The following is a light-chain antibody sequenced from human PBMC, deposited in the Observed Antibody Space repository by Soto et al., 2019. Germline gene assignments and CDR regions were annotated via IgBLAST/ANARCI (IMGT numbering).Light chain of an antibody. CDR2: KAS. CDR1: ESISSW. Sequence: DIRMTQSPSTLSASVGDRVTITCRASESISSWLAWYQQKPGKAPKLLIYKASSLESGVPSRFSGSGSGIECTLTIGSLQPDDFATYFCQQYYIYPKTFGPGTKVDI. CDR3: QQYYIYPKT. J-gene: IGKJ3*01. V-gene: IGKV1-5*03.